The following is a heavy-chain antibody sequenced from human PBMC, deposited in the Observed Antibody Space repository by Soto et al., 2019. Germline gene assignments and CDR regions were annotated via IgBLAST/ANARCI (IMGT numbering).Heavy chain of an antibody. CDR1: GGSISSGGYY. CDR2: IYYSGST. CDR3: ARGRRGYWFDP. Sequence: SETLSLTCTVSGGSISSGGYYWSWIRQHPGKGLEWIGYIYYSGSTYYNPSLKSRVTISVDTSKNQFSLKLSSVTAADTAVYYCARGRRGYWFDPWGQGTLVTVSS. J-gene: IGHJ5*02. V-gene: IGHV4-31*03.